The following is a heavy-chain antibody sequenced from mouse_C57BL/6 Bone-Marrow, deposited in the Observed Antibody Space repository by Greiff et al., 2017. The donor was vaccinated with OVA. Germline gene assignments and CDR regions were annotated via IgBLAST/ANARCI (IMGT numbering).Heavy chain of an antibody. CDR2: ISSGSSTI. V-gene: IGHV5-17*01. CDR3: ARWDYYAMDY. Sequence: DVHLVESGGGLVKPGGSLKLSCAASGFTFSDYGMHWVRQAPEKGLEWVAYISSGSSTIYYADTVKGRFTISRDNAKNTLFLQMTSLRSEDTAVYYCARWDYYAMDYWGQGTSVTVSS. CDR1: GFTFSDYG. J-gene: IGHJ4*01.